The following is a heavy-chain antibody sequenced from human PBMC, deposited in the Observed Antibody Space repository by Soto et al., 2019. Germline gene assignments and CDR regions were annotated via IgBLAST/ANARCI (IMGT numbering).Heavy chain of an antibody. CDR1: GGTFSSYA. CDR2: IIPIFGTA. D-gene: IGHD2-15*01. CDR3: AGARYCSGGSCRGWFDP. V-gene: IGHV1-69*06. Sequence: QVQLVQSGAEVKKPGSSVKVSCKASGGTFSSYAISWVRQAPGQGLEWMGGIIPIFGTANYAQKFQGRVTITADKSTSTAYMELSSLRSEDTAGYYCAGARYCSGGSCRGWFDPWGQGTLVTVSS. J-gene: IGHJ5*02.